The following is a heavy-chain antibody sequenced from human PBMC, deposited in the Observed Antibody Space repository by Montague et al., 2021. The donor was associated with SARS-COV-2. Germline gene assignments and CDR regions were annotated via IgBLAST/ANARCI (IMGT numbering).Heavy chain of an antibody. Sequence: SETLSLTCIVSGGSINSFYWSWIRQPPGKGQEWIGYIYHSGTTHYSPSLKSRVAISLDTSKNQFSLTLNSVTAADTAVYYCARPSMVSRNYYYYGIDVWGQGTTVTVSS. V-gene: IGHV4-59*01. J-gene: IGHJ6*02. CDR1: GGSINSFY. CDR2: IYHSGTT. D-gene: IGHD2-21*01. CDR3: ARPSMVSRNYYYYGIDV.